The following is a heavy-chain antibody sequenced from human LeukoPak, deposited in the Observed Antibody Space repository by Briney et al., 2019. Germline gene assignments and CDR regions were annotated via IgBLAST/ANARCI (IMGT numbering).Heavy chain of an antibody. Sequence: GASVKVSCKASGYTFTGYYMHWVRQAPGQGLEWMGWINPNSGGTNYAQKFQGRVTMTRDTSISTAYMELSRLRSDDTAVYYCARGRSRRYYDSSGEFRGQGTMVTVSS. V-gene: IGHV1-2*02. CDR1: GYTFTGYY. D-gene: IGHD3-22*01. CDR3: ARGRSRRYYDSSGEF. J-gene: IGHJ3*01. CDR2: INPNSGGT.